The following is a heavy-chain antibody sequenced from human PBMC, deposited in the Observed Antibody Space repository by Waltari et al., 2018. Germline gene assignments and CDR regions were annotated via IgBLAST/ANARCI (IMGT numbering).Heavy chain of an antibody. J-gene: IGHJ4*02. D-gene: IGHD3-3*01. V-gene: IGHV4-61*09. Sequence: QVQLQESGPGLVKPSQTLSLTCTVSGGSISSGSYYWSWIRQPAGKGLEWIGYIYTSGSTNYNPSLKSRVTISVDTSKNQFSLKLSSVTAADTAVYYCARYYDFWSGYYREGRAFDYWGQGTLVTVSS. CDR3: ARYYDFWSGYYREGRAFDY. CDR1: GGSISSGSYY. CDR2: IYTSGST.